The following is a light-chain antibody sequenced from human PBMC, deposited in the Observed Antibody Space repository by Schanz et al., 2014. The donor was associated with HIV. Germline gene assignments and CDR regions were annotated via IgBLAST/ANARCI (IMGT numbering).Light chain of an antibody. CDR3: QTWGTDIWV. V-gene: IGLV4-60*03. CDR1: SGHSSYI. Sequence: QLVLTQSSSASASLGSSVKLTCTLSSGHSSYIIAWHQQQPGTAPRYLMRLEGSGNYNKGSGVPDRFSGSSSGADRYLTXXXXXSEDEADYYCQTWGTDIWVFGGGTKLTVL. CDR2: LEGSGNY. J-gene: IGLJ3*02.